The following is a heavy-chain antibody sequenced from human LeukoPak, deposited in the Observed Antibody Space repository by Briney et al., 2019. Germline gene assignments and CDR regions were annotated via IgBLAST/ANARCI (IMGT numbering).Heavy chain of an antibody. D-gene: IGHD6-13*01. CDR1: GFNFNAYS. CDR3: AKEHSSSWYLRILAGYYYMDV. Sequence: GGSLRLSCAASGFNFNAYSMNRVRQTPGKGLEWVSSISSSSRYIYYADSVKGRFTISRDNAKNSLFLQMNSLRAEDTAVYYCAKEHSSSWYLRILAGYYYMDVWGKGTTVTVSS. J-gene: IGHJ6*03. V-gene: IGHV3-21*01. CDR2: ISSSSRYI.